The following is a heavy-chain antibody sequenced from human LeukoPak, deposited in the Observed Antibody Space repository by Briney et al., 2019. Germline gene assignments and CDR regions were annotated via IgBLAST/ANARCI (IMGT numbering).Heavy chain of an antibody. CDR3: ARSKPEGILWWRNWFDP. Sequence: ASVKVSCKASGYTFTSYYMHWVRQAPGQGLEWMGIINPSGGSTSYAQKFQGRVTMTRDTSTSTVYMELSSLRSEDTAVYYCARSKPEGILWWRNWFDPWGQGTLVTVSS. V-gene: IGHV1-46*01. J-gene: IGHJ5*02. CDR2: INPSGGST. CDR1: GYTFTSYY. D-gene: IGHD2-21*01.